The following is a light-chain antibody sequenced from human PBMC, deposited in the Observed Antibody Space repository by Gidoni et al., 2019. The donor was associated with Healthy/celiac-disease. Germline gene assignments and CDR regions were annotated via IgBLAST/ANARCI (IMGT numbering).Light chain of an antibody. J-gene: IGKJ5*01. CDR2: AAS. Sequence: DIPMTPSPSSVSASVGDRVTITCRASQRISSWFAWYQQKPGKAPKLLIYAASSLQSGVPSRFSGRGSGTDFTLTISSLQPEDFATYYCQQANSYPITFGQGTRLEIK. CDR1: QRISSW. V-gene: IGKV1-12*01. CDR3: QQANSYPIT.